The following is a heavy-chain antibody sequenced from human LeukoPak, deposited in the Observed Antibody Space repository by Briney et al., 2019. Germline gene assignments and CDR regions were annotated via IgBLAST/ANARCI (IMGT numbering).Heavy chain of an antibody. D-gene: IGHD3-10*01. V-gene: IGHV7-4-1*02. CDR3: ARGSIGAPHHFDY. CDR2: INTNTGNP. Sequence: ASVRVSCKASGYTFNTYGMNWVRQAPGQGLEWMGWINTNTGNPTYAQGFTGRFVFSLDTSVSTAYLQISSLKAEDTAVYYCARGSIGAPHHFDYWGQGTLVTVSS. J-gene: IGHJ4*02. CDR1: GYTFNTYG.